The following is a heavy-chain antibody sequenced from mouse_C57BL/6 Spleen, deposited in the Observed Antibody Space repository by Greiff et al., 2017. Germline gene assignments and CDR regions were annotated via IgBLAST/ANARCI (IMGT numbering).Heavy chain of an antibody. J-gene: IGHJ3*01. CDR1: GYTFTSYW. CDR2: IHPNSGST. V-gene: IGHV1-64*01. D-gene: IGHD1-1*01. Sequence: QVHVKQPGAELVKPGASVKLSCKASGYTFTSYWMHWVKQRPGQGLEWIGMIHPNSGSTNYNEKFKSKATLTVDKSSSTAYMQLSSLTSEDSAVYYCASTTVVAEGFAYWGQGTLVTVSA. CDR3: ASTTVVAEGFAY.